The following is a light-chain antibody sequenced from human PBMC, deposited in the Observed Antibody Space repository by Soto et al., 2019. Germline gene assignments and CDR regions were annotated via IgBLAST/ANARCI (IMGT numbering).Light chain of an antibody. Sequence: EIVLTQSPGTLSLFPGERATLSCRASQSLRSDFVAWYQQKPGQAPRLLIYASSSRATGITDRFSGSGSGKDFTLTITGLEPEDFAVYYCQQFGISPRTFGQGTQLE. CDR2: ASS. V-gene: IGKV3-20*01. CDR1: QSLRSDF. CDR3: QQFGISPRT. J-gene: IGKJ2*01.